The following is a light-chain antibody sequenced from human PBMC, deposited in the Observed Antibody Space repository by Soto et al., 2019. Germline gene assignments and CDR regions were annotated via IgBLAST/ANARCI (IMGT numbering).Light chain of an antibody. CDR3: QQRKYWPPLT. J-gene: IGKJ5*01. V-gene: IGKV3-11*01. CDR1: QNIDMY. Sequence: EVVLTQSPGTLSLSPRERATLSCRASQNIDMYLAWYQQKPGQAPRLLIYDASNRATGIPARFSGSGSGTDFTLTISSLEPEDFALYYCQQRKYWPPLTFGQGTRLDIK. CDR2: DAS.